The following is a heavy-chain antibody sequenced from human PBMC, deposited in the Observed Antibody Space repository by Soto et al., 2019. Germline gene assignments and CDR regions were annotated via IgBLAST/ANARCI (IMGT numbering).Heavy chain of an antibody. CDR2: VSDHGRNK. CDR1: GFTFSSYG. D-gene: IGHD2-8*01. V-gene: IGHV3-30*03. Sequence: GGSLRLSCEASGFTFSSYGMHWVRQAPGKGLEWLTVVSDHGRNKYYADSVKGRFTISRDNSKNTLYLQVSSLRPEDMAWNFCARDNTFCSYGVGYTGEFSGPTPPSYYAMDVWGQGPAGTVSS. CDR3: ARDNTFCSYGVGYTGEFSGPTPPSYYAMDV. J-gene: IGHJ6*02.